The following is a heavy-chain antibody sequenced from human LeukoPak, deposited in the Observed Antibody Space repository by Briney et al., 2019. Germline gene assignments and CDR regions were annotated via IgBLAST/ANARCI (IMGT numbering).Heavy chain of an antibody. D-gene: IGHD2-2*01. CDR3: ARWGSTSCYDY. CDR2: ISTNGAGT. Sequence: QAGGSLRLSCAASGFTFGTYAMHWVRQAPGKGLEYVSAISTNGAGTYYADSVKGRFTISRDNSKNTLFLQMGSLRADDMAVYYCARWGSTSCYDYRGQGTLVTVSS. V-gene: IGHV3-64*02. J-gene: IGHJ4*02. CDR1: GFTFGTYA.